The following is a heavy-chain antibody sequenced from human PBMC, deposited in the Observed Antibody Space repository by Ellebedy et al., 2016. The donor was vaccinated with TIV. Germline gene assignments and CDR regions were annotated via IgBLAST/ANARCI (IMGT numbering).Heavy chain of an antibody. CDR3: ARDRGYGFDP. J-gene: IGHJ4*01. D-gene: IGHD5-12*01. CDR2: FDYSGST. CDR1: GGSMSSGEYF. V-gene: IGHV4-30-4*01. Sequence: MPSETLSLTCSVSGGSMSSGEYFWSWVRQPPGKGLEWLGYFDYSGSTYYSPSLNSRVVISVDTSKNQFSLNLRSVTAADTAVYFCARDRGYGFDPWGQGTLVAVSS.